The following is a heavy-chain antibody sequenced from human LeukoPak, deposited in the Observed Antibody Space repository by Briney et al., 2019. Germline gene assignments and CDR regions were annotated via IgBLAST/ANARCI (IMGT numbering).Heavy chain of an antibody. D-gene: IGHD2-2*01. J-gene: IGHJ5*02. Sequence: ASVKVSCKASGYTFTPYAIHWMRQAPGQRLEWMGWIIAGNGDTKYSQNFQGRLTFTRDTSASTAYMELSSLRSEDTAVYYCARARVPVPAQLNWFAPWGQGTLVTVSS. CDR1: GYTFTPYA. CDR3: ARARVPVPAQLNWFAP. V-gene: IGHV1-3*01. CDR2: IIAGNGDT.